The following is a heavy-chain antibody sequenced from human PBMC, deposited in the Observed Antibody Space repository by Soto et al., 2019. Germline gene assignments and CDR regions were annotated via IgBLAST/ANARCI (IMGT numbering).Heavy chain of an antibody. CDR3: AREYSNYDGGPHWFDP. CDR2: IIPIFGTA. D-gene: IGHD4-4*01. CDR1: GGTFSSYA. Sequence: QVQLVQSGAEVKKPGSSVKVSCKASGGTFSSYAISWVRQAPGQGLEWMGGIIPIFGTANYAQKFQGRVTITADESTSTSYMELSSLISEDTAVYSCAREYSNYDGGPHWFDPWGQGTLVTVSS. J-gene: IGHJ5*02. V-gene: IGHV1-69*01.